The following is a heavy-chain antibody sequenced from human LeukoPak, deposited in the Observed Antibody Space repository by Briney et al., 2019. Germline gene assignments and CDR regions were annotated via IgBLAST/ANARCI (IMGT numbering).Heavy chain of an antibody. J-gene: IGHJ4*02. D-gene: IGHD6-19*01. CDR1: GYSISSGYN. Sequence: ETLSLTCAVSGYSISSGYNWGWIRQPPGKGLEWIGSIYHSGSTYYTPSLKSRVTISVDTSKNQFSLKLNSVTAADTAVYYCARSKIAVAAPFDYWGKGTLVTVSS. V-gene: IGHV4-38-2*01. CDR3: ARSKIAVAAPFDY. CDR2: IYHSGST.